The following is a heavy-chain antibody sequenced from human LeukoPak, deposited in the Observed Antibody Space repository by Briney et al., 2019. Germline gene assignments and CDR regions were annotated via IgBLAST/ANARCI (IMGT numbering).Heavy chain of an antibody. Sequence: SETLSLTCTVSGGSVSGGDCYWSWIRQPPGKGLEWIGYIYYSGSTYYNPSLKSRVTISVDTSKNQFSLKLSSVTAADTAVYYCARFYYYYGMDVWGQGTTVTVSS. CDR1: GGSVSGGDCY. CDR3: ARFYYYYGMDV. D-gene: IGHD3-16*01. CDR2: IYYSGST. V-gene: IGHV4-30-4*01. J-gene: IGHJ6*02.